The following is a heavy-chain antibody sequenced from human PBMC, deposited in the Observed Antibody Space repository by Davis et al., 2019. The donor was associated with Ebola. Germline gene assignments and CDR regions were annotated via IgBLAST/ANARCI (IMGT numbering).Heavy chain of an antibody. CDR2: IIPILGIA. CDR3: ARDPRYCSGGSCPRVGYYYYYGMDV. J-gene: IGHJ6*02. D-gene: IGHD2-15*01. CDR1: GGTFSSYA. Sequence: AASVKVSCKASGGTFSSYAISWVRQAPGQGLEWMGRIIPILGIANYAQKFQGRVTITADKSTSTAYMELSSLRSEDTAVYYCARDPRYCSGGSCPRVGYYYYYGMDVWGQGTTVTVSS. V-gene: IGHV1-69*04.